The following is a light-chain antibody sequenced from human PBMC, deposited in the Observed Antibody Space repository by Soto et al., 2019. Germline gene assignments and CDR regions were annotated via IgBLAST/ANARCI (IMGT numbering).Light chain of an antibody. CDR2: EVS. CDR1: RSDVGGYNY. Sequence: QSALTQPASVSGSPGQSITISCTGTRSDVGGYNYVSWYQQYPGKAPKLMIFEVSDRPSGVSHRFSGSKSGNTASLTISGLQAEDVADYYCSSYTSSSTYVFGTGTKVTVL. CDR3: SSYTSSSTYV. V-gene: IGLV2-14*01. J-gene: IGLJ1*01.